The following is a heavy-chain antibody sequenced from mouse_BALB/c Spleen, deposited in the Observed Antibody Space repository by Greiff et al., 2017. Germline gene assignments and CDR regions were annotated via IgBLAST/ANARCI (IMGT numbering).Heavy chain of an antibody. V-gene: IGHV1S29*02. CDR1: GYTFTDYN. CDR3: ARGADYGSRGAMDY. CDR2: IYPYNGGT. J-gene: IGHJ4*01. Sequence: EVQLQQSGPELVKPGASVKISCKASGYTFTDYNMHWVKQSHGKSLEWIGYIYPYNGGTGYNQKFKSKATLTVDNSSSTAYMELRSLTSEDSAVYYCARGADYGSRGAMDYWGQGTSVTVSS. D-gene: IGHD1-1*01.